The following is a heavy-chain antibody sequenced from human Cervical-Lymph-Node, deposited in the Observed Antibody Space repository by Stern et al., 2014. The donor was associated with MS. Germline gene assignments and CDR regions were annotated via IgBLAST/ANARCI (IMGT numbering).Heavy chain of an antibody. V-gene: IGHV3-33*01. J-gene: IGHJ4*02. D-gene: IGHD6-13*01. CDR2: IWYDGSNP. CDR3: ASAYSSSHYYFDY. Sequence: QVQLVESGGGVVQPGRSLRLSCAASGFSFSRYAMHWVRQAPGKELEWVALIWYDGSNPYYADSVTGRFTISRDNFKNTLYLQMNSLRAEDTAVYYCASAYSSSHYYFDYWGQGTLVTVSS. CDR1: GFSFSRYA.